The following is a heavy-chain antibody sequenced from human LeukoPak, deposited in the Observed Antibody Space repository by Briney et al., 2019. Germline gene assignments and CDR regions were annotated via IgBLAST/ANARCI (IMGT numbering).Heavy chain of an antibody. J-gene: IGHJ4*02. V-gene: IGHV3-66*01. CDR3: ATASSGPYYFDY. Sequence: PGGSLRLSCAASGFTVSSNYMSWVRQAPGKGLEWVAVIYSGGSTYYADSVMGRFTISIDNSKNTLYLQMNSLRAEDTAVYSCATASSGPYYFDYWGEGTLVTVSS. CDR2: IYSGGST. CDR1: GFTVSSNY. D-gene: IGHD3-22*01.